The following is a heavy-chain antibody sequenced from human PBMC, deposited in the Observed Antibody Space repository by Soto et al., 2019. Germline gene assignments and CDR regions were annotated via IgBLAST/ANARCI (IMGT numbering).Heavy chain of an antibody. J-gene: IGHJ4*02. CDR1: GFTFSNCV. CDR2: ITTNGHT. Sequence: GGSLRLSCEPSGFTFSNCVMTWVRQPPGKRLEWVSVITTNGHTAYADSVKGRFTISRDNSKNTANLQMNSLRPEDTAVYYCANSLLTGYYKWCYFDYWGQGTLVTVSS. D-gene: IGHD3-9*01. CDR3: ANSLLTGYYKWCYFDY. V-gene: IGHV3-23*01.